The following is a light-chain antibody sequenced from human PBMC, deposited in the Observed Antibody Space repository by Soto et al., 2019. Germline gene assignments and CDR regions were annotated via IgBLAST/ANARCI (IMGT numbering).Light chain of an antibody. Sequence: EIVLTQSPGSLSLSPMERATLSCRASQSVTSGYLAWYQQQPNQAPRLLIYGASYRATGIPDRFSGGGSGTDFTLTISRLEPEDFAVYYCQQYSSSWTFGQGTKVDI. J-gene: IGKJ1*01. CDR1: QSVTSGY. CDR2: GAS. CDR3: QQYSSSWT. V-gene: IGKV3-20*01.